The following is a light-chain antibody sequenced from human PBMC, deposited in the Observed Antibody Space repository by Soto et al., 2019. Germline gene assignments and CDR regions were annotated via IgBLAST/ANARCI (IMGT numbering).Light chain of an antibody. CDR2: AAS. Sequence: DLPMTQSPSSLSASVGDRVTITCRASQSISSYLNWYQQKPGKAPNLLIYAASSLQSGVPSRFSGSGSGTDFTLTISSLQPEDFATYYCQQSYSTPYTFGQGTKLEI. CDR1: QSISSY. CDR3: QQSYSTPYT. J-gene: IGKJ2*01. V-gene: IGKV1-39*01.